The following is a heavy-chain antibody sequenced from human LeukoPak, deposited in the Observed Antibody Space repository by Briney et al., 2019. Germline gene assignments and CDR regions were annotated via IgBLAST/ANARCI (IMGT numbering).Heavy chain of an antibody. J-gene: IGHJ6*03. CDR3: ARGQWPSYYYMDV. D-gene: IGHD6-19*01. V-gene: IGHV4-39*07. CDR1: GGSISSSSYF. CDR2: IFYRGST. Sequence: SETLSLTCTVSGGSISSSSYFWGWIRQPPGKGLEWIGSIFYRGSTYYSPSLESRVTISVDTSKNQFSLKLSSVTAADTAVYYCARGQWPSYYYMDVWGKGTTVTVSS.